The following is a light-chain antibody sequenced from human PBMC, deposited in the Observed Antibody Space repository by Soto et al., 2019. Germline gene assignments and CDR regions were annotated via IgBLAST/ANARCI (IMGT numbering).Light chain of an antibody. J-gene: IGKJ1*01. CDR1: QSVGTS. CDR2: DAS. Sequence: EIGLTQSPATLSLSPGERATFSCKASQSVGTSLAWFQQKPGQAPRLLIYDASDRATGIPARFSGSGSGTAFSLTVSPLQLDNIGLYFCEQSSSWPPWKFGQGTQVEI. CDR3: EQSSSWPPWK. V-gene: IGKV3-11*01.